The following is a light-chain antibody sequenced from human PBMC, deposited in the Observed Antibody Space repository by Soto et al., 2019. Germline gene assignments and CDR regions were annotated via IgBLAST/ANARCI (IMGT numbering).Light chain of an antibody. Sequence: QSALTQPASVSGSPGQSITISCTGTSSDIGRYTYVSWYQQHPGKAPKLMIYDVSDRPSGVSNRFSRSKSGNTASLTISGLQTEDEADYYCSSYTSSSALVVFGTGTKLTVL. CDR3: SSYTSSSALVV. CDR1: SSDIGRYTY. V-gene: IGLV2-14*03. J-gene: IGLJ1*01. CDR2: DVS.